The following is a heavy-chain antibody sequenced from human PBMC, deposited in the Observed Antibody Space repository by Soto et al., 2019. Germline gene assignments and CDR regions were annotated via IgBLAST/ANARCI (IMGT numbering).Heavy chain of an antibody. CDR3: ARVSGPPRDYDY. D-gene: IGHD4-17*01. CDR1: GFTFTSSA. J-gene: IGHJ4*02. CDR2: ISAYNGNT. Sequence: GASVKVSCKASGFTFTSSAVQWVRQAPGQGLEWMGWISAYNGNTNYAQKLQGRVTMTTDTSTSTAYMELRSLRSDDTAVYYCARVSGPPRDYDYWGQGTLVTVSS. V-gene: IGHV1-18*01.